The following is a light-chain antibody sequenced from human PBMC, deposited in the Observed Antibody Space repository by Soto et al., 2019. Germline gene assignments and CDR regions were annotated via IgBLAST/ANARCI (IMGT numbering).Light chain of an antibody. V-gene: IGKV3-15*01. CDR2: GAS. CDR3: QQYNNWPPA. J-gene: IGKJ1*01. Sequence: EIVMTQSPATLSVSPGERATLSCRASQSVSGNLAWYHQKPGQAPRLLIYGASTRATAIPARFSGSGSGTDFTLTISSLQSEDFAVYYCQQYNNWPPAFGQGTKVEIK. CDR1: QSVSGN.